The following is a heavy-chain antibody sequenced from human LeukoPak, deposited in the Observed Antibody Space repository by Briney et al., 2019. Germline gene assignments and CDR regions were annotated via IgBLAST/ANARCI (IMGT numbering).Heavy chain of an antibody. CDR3: ARVGCSGGSCYSPYYYGMDV. J-gene: IGHJ6*02. CDR1: GFTFSSYG. CDR2: VSGNGVST. D-gene: IGHD2-15*01. V-gene: IGHV3-23*01. Sequence: PGGSLRLSCAASGFTFSSYGMSWVRQAPGKGLEWISAVSGNGVSTYYADSVKGRFTISRDNAKNSLYLQMNSLKTEDTAVYYCARVGCSGGSCYSPYYYGMDVWGQGTTVTVSS.